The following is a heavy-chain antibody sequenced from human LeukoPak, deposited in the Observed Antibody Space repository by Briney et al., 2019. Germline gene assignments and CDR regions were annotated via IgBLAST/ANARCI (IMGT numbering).Heavy chain of an antibody. CDR2: MNPNSSNT. V-gene: IGHV1-8*01. D-gene: IGHD1-14*01. CDR1: GYTFTNYD. J-gene: IGHJ4*02. Sequence: ASVKVSCKASGYTFTNYDINWVRQAPGQGLEWVAWMNPNSSNTGYAQKFQGRVTMTRNTSISTAYMELSSLRSEDTALYYCARAFVGIDCWGQGTLVTV. CDR3: ARAFVGIDC.